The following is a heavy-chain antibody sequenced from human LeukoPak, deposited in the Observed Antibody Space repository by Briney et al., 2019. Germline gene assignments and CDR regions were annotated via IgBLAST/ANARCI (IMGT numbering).Heavy chain of an antibody. CDR3: ARGTRLSNGWYHPLDY. Sequence: PSGTLSLTCTVSGVPVSSVLSYLSWVRQPPGDGLEWIGYFYYTWCTNYNPSLKRRVNLSTDAPKNRLPLKLSPVTAADPPVFHCARGTRLSNGWYHPLDYWGQGSLVTVSS. D-gene: IGHD6-19*01. CDR2: FYYTWCT. J-gene: IGHJ4*02. V-gene: IGHV4-61*01. CDR1: GVPVSSVLSY.